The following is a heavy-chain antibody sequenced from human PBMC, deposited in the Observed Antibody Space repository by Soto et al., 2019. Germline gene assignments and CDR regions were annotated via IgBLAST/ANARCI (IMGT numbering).Heavy chain of an antibody. V-gene: IGHV3-21*01. CDR3: ARDSRDNYGGHDLVLDK. CDR2: ISNSHSFI. Sequence: EVQLVESGGGLVKPGGSLRLACADSGFSFNSYTMNWLRQAPGKGPEWVSSISNSHSFIFYAPSVKGRFTIARDNAKNSLYLHMESRRDEDTAVYYGARDSRDNYGGHDLVLDKWGQGTLVTVSS. CDR1: GFSFNSYT. J-gene: IGHJ4*02. D-gene: IGHD5-12*01.